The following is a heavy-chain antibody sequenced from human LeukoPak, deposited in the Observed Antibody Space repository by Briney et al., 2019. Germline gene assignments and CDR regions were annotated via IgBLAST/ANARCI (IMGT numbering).Heavy chain of an antibody. J-gene: IGHJ4*02. V-gene: IGHV3-9*01. D-gene: IGHD3-22*01. CDR3: ARGRYYYDSSGYYDY. Sequence: GRSLRLSCTASGFSFNDFAMHWVRQAPGKGLEWVSGISWNSGSIGYADSVKGRFTISRDNAKNSLYLQMNSLRAEDTALYHCARGRYYYDSSGYYDYWGQGTLVTVSS. CDR2: ISWNSGSI. CDR1: GFSFNDFA.